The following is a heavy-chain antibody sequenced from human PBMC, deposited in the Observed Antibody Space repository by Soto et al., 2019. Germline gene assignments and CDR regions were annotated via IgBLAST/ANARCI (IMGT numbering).Heavy chain of an antibody. CDR2: TNGGST. CDR1: GFTFSIYA. V-gene: IGHV3-64D*06. Sequence: GGSLRLSCSASGFTFSIYAMHWVRQAPGKGLEYVSSTNGGSTHYADSVKGRFTISRDNSKNTQYLQMSSLRADDTAVYYCVKGEYYYDSSGYYPFDYWGQGT. J-gene: IGHJ4*02. CDR3: VKGEYYYDSSGYYPFDY. D-gene: IGHD3-22*01.